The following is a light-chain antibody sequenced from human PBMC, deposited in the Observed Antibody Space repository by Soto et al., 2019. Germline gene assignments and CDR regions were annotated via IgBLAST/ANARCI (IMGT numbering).Light chain of an antibody. CDR1: QSVSSY. J-gene: IGKJ5*01. CDR2: DAS. Sequence: PGERATLSCRASQSVSSYLGWYQQKPGQAPRLLIYDASNRATGIPARFSGSGYGTDFTLTITRLETEDFALYYCQQYGGSPITFGLGTRLEIK. V-gene: IGKV3-11*01. CDR3: QQYGGSPIT.